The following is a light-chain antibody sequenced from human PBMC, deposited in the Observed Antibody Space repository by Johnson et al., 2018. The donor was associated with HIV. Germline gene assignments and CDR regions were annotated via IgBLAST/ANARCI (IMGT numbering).Light chain of an antibody. Sequence: QSVLTQPPSVSAAPGQKVTISCSGSSSNIGTNYVSWYQQLPGTAPKILICENNKRPSGIPDRFSGSKSGTSATLGITGLQTGDEADYYCGTWDISLSVGYVLGTGTKVTVL. J-gene: IGLJ1*01. CDR2: ENN. CDR1: SSNIGTNY. CDR3: GTWDISLSVGYV. V-gene: IGLV1-51*02.